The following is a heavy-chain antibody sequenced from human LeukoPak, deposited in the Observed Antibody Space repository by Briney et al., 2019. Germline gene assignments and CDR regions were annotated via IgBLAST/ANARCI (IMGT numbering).Heavy chain of an antibody. V-gene: IGHV3-21*01. CDR1: GFTFSTYS. J-gene: IGHJ6*02. Sequence: GGSLRLSCAASGFTFSTYSMNWVRQAPGRGQGRDSSITTSTTVPHIFYADSVTGRFTISRDNTDNSLFLQMNSLRAEDTAVYYCARALGDQPDYYYGMDVWGQGTTVTVSS. CDR2: ITTSTTVPHI. CDR3: ARALGDQPDYYYGMDV. D-gene: IGHD2-2*01.